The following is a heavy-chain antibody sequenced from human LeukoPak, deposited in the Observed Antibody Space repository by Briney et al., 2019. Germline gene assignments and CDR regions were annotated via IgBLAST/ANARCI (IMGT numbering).Heavy chain of an antibody. V-gene: IGHV4-59*08. D-gene: IGHD2-15*01. CDR2: IYYSGST. Sequence: SETLSLTCTVSGGSISSYYWSWIRQPPGKGLEWIGYIYYSGSTNYNPSLKSRVTISVDTSKNQFSLKLSSVTDADTAVYYCARLTVVAYCYYYGMDVWGQGTTVTVSS. J-gene: IGHJ6*02. CDR1: GGSISSYY. CDR3: ARLTVVAYCYYYGMDV.